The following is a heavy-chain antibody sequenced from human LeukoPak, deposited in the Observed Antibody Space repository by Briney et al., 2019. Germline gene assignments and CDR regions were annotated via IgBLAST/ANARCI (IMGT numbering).Heavy chain of an antibody. CDR1: GFTYNSYA. CDR3: AKLILDIVVVVAARPMGWYFDL. Sequence: GGSLRLSCAASGFTYNSYAMSWVRQAPGKGLEWVSTISGSGGSTYYADSVKGRFTISRDNSKNTLYLQMNSLRAEDTAVYYCAKLILDIVVVVAARPMGWYFDLWGRGTLVTVSS. V-gene: IGHV3-23*01. J-gene: IGHJ2*01. D-gene: IGHD2-15*01. CDR2: ISGSGGST.